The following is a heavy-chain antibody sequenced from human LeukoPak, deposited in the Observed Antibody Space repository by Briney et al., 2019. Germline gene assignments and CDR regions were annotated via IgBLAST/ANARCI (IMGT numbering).Heavy chain of an antibody. CDR2: MNPNSGNT. Sequence: ASVKVSCKASGYTFTSYDINWVRQATGQGLEWMGWMNPNSGNTGYAQKFQGRVTMTRDTSISTAYMELSRLRSDDTAVYYCARVSIAAAPPTDWGQGTLVTVSS. J-gene: IGHJ4*02. V-gene: IGHV1-8*01. D-gene: IGHD6-13*01. CDR3: ARVSIAAAPPTD. CDR1: GYTFTSYD.